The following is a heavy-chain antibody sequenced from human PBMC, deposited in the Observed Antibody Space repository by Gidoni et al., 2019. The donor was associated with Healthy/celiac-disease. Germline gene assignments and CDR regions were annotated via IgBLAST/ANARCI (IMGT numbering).Heavy chain of an antibody. CDR3: AKDVGGSGDRWEPFDY. D-gene: IGHD1-26*01. CDR2: ISWNSGSI. Sequence: EVQLVESGGGLVQPGRSLRLSCAASGFIFYAYAMHWVRQAPGKGLEWVSGISWNSGSIGYADSVKGRFTISRDNAKNSLYLQMNSLRAEDTALYYCAKDVGGSGDRWEPFDYWGQGTLVTVSS. V-gene: IGHV3-9*01. J-gene: IGHJ4*02. CDR1: GFIFYAYA.